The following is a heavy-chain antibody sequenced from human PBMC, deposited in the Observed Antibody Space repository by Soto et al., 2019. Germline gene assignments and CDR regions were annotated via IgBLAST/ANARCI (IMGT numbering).Heavy chain of an antibody. CDR1: GVTISDAW. CDR2: IKSIRDGGTT. Sequence: PGGSLRLSCAASGVTISDAWINWVRQAPGMGLEWVGRIKSIRDGGTTDFAAPVKARFAISRDDSKNMVYLQINSLNTEDTAVYYCSTDSHFSSVFVRPDYWGHGTLVTVSS. J-gene: IGHJ4*01. CDR3: STDSHFSSVFVRPDY. V-gene: IGHV3-15*07. D-gene: IGHD3-10*01.